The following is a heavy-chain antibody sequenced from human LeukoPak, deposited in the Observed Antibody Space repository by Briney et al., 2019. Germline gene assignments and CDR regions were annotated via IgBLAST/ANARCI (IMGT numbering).Heavy chain of an antibody. CDR2: IYSSGST. CDR3: ARHLSGTTMAHYFDF. D-gene: IGHD1-1*01. J-gene: IGHJ4*02. V-gene: IGHV4-39*01. Sequence: SETLSLTCTVSGDSISSARNYWGWIRQSPGKGLEWLASIYSSGSTHSNPSLKSRVSISIDTSKNQFSLKLYSVTASDAAIYYCARHLSGTTMAHYFDFWGQGTLVTVSS. CDR1: GDSISSARNY.